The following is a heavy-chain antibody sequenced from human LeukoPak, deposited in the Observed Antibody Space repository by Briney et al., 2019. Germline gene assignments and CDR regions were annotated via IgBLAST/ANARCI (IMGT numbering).Heavy chain of an antibody. V-gene: IGHV1-18*01. CDR2: ISAYNGNT. CDR1: GYTFTNYG. Sequence: ASVKVSCKASGYTFTNYGISWVRQAPGQGLEWMGWISAYNGNTKYAQKFQGRVTMTTDTSTSTAYMELRSLRSDDTAMYYCARVAGLWFGDAYYYYMDVWGKGTTVTISS. CDR3: ARVAGLWFGDAYYYYMDV. D-gene: IGHD3-10*01. J-gene: IGHJ6*03.